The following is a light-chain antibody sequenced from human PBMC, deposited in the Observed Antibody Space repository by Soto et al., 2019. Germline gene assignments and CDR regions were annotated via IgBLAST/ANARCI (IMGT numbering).Light chain of an antibody. V-gene: IGKV1-33*01. CDR3: QQYNILPLT. CDR1: QDISNY. CDR2: DAS. Sequence: DIQMTQSQSSLSASVVDRVTITCQASQDISNYLNWFQQTPGKAPKLLIYDASNLETGVPSRFSGSGSETDFTFTISSLQPEDIATYYCQQYNILPLTFGGGTKVDIK. J-gene: IGKJ4*01.